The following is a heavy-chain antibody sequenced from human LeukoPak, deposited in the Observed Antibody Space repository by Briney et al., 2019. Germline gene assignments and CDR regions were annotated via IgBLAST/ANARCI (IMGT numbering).Heavy chain of an antibody. V-gene: IGHV1-8*01. CDR1: GYTFTSYD. J-gene: IGHJ4*02. CDR2: MNTTSGNT. D-gene: IGHD3-16*02. Sequence: GASVKVSCKASGYTFTSYDITWVRQATGQGLEWMGWMNTTSGNTGYAQKFQGRVTMTRNTSISTAYMELSSLRSEDTAVYYCARDQYDSVWGSHRPYFDYWGQGTLVTVSS. CDR3: ARDQYDSVWGSHRPYFDY.